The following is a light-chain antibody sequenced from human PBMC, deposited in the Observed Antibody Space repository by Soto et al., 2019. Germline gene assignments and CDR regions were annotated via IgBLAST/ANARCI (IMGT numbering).Light chain of an antibody. CDR3: QQFNIWPRT. V-gene: IGKV3-15*01. CDR2: GAS. J-gene: IGKJ1*01. CDR1: QSVGSN. Sequence: EIVMTQSPATLSVSPGERATLSCRASQSVGSNLAWYQQKPGQAPRLLIYGASTRATGIPARFTGSGSGTEFTLTISSLQSEDFAVYYCQQFNIWPRTFGQGAQVEIK.